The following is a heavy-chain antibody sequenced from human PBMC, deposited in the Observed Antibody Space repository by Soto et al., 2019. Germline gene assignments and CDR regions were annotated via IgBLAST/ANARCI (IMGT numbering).Heavy chain of an antibody. D-gene: IGHD2-2*01. CDR1: GFTFSSYS. CDR3: ASSEGYQLQLFDY. CDR2: ISSSSSTI. Sequence: GGSLRLSCAASGFTFSSYSMNWVRQAPGKGLEWVSYISSSSSTIYYADSVKGRFTISRDNAKNSLYLQMNSLRAEDTAVYYCASSEGYQLQLFDYWGQGTLVTVSS. V-gene: IGHV3-48*01. J-gene: IGHJ4*02.